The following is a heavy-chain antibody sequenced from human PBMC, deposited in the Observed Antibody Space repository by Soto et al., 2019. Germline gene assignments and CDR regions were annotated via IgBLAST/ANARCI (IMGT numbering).Heavy chain of an antibody. CDR2: MNPNSGNT. Sequence: QVQLVQSGAEVQKPGASVKVSCKASGYTFTIYDINWVRQATGQGLAWMGWMNPNSGNTGYARKCQGRVTITRNTSISTAYMGLSSLRSEDTAVDYCARERSGYFDYWCQGTLVTVSS. CDR3: ARERSGYFDY. J-gene: IGHJ4*02. D-gene: IGHD2-15*01. CDR1: GYTFTIYD. V-gene: IGHV1-8*01.